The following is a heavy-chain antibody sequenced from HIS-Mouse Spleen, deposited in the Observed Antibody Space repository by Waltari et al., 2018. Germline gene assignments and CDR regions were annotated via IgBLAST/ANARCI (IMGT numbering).Heavy chain of an antibody. J-gene: IGHJ2*01. V-gene: IGHV4-39*07. CDR3: AREIPYSSSWYDWYFDL. Sequence: QLQLQEASPGLVTPSETLSLTCTVSGGSIVKSSYYWGWIRQPPREGLEGIGSIHYSGRTYYNPSLKSRGTISVDTSKNQFSLKLSSVTAADTAVYYCAREIPYSSSWYDWYFDLWGRGTLVTVSS. CDR1: GGSIVKSSYY. D-gene: IGHD6-13*01. CDR2: IHYSGRT.